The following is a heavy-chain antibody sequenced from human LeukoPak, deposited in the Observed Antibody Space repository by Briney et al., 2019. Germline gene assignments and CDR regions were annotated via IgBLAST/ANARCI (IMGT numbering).Heavy chain of an antibody. V-gene: IGHV5-51*01. CDR1: GYSLTSYW. Sequence: GESLKISCTGSGYSLTSYWIGWVRQMPGEGLEWVGIIYSGDSDIRYSPSFQGQVTISADKSINTAYLQWSSLKASDTSMYYCARLTTVTTVDYWGQGTLVTVSS. CDR3: ARLTTVTTVDY. CDR2: IYSGDSDI. J-gene: IGHJ4*02. D-gene: IGHD4-17*01.